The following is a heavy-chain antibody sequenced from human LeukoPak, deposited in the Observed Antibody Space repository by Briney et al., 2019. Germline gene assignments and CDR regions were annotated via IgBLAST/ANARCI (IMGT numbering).Heavy chain of an antibody. CDR1: GGSLSGYY. V-gene: IGHV4-34*01. J-gene: IGHJ4*02. D-gene: IGHD6-13*01. CDR3: ASRISKAGFD. CDR2: IYYSGST. Sequence: PSETLSLTCAVYGGSLSGYYWSWIRQPPGKGLEWIGSIYYSGSTYYNPSLKSRVTISVDTSKNQFSLKLSSVTAADTAVYYCASRISKAGFDWGQGTQVTVSS.